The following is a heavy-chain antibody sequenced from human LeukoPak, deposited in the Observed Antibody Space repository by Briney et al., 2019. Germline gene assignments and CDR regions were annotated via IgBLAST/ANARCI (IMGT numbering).Heavy chain of an antibody. CDR3: GKTTVGYSSGQKPAWPVDY. V-gene: IGHV3-23*01. Sequence: GGSLRLSCEASGFTFGSHAMYCVRQAPGKGLEGVAGIFGSGGSPHYADSVKGRFTISRDNSRNTVYLQINSLRAEDTAVYYCGKTTVGYSSGQKPAWPVDYWGQGTLVTVSS. D-gene: IGHD5-18*01. J-gene: IGHJ4*02. CDR2: IFGSGGSP. CDR1: GFTFGSHA.